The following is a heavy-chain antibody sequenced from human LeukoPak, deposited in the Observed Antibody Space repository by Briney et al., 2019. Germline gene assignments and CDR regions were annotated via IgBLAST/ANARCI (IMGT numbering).Heavy chain of an antibody. CDR2: IYSSGSS. CDR1: GGSISSYY. D-gene: IGHD3-10*01. J-gene: IGHJ4*02. V-gene: IGHV4-4*09. CDR3: ARHGSFGYGELWYFDY. Sequence: RPSETLSLTCTVSGGSISSYYWSWIRQPPGRALEWIGYIYSSGSSEYNTSLKSRVTISVDTSRNQFSLKLSFVTAADTAVYYCARHGSFGYGELWYFDYWGQGAPVTVSS.